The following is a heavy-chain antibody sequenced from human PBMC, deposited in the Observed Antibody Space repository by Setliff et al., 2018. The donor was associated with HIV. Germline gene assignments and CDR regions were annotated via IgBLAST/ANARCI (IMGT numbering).Heavy chain of an antibody. Sequence: GASVKVSCKASGYTFTSYFIQWVRQAPGQGLEWMGIIYPSGGSTTYAPKFQGRVTMTRDTSTSTVYMELSSLRSEDTAVYYCARVGTAMVRSFDYWGQGTLVTVS. J-gene: IGHJ4*02. CDR2: IYPSGGST. V-gene: IGHV1-46*01. CDR1: GYTFTSYF. D-gene: IGHD5-18*01. CDR3: ARVGTAMVRSFDY.